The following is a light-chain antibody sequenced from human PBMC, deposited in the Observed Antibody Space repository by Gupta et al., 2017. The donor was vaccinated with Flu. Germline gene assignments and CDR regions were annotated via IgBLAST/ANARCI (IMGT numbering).Light chain of an antibody. CDR3: QSYDTSNHFV. CDR2: DEN. J-gene: IGLJ3*02. V-gene: IGLV6-57*01. CDR1: SGSIASNY. Sequence: FILTLRPSVSQSPGKTVTLSCTRSSGSIASNYVQCYHQRPGRSPTTGIYDENKRPSGVPDRFFGSIDSSSKSASLTISGLKTEDDAYYYCQSYDTSNHFVFGGGTKMTVL.